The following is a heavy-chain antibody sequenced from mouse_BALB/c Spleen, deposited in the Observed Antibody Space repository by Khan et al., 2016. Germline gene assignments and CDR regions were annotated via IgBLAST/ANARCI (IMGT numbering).Heavy chain of an antibody. CDR1: GFTFSDYY. J-gene: IGHJ3*01. Sequence: EVELVESGGGLVKPGGSLKLSCAASGFTFSDYYMYWVRQTPEKRLEWVATISDGGSYTYYPDSLKGRFTFSRDNAKNNLYRQMSSLKSEDTAMYYCARDDRWFAYWGQGTLVTVSA. CDR3: ARDDRWFAY. V-gene: IGHV5-4*02. D-gene: IGHD2-14*01. CDR2: ISDGGSYT.